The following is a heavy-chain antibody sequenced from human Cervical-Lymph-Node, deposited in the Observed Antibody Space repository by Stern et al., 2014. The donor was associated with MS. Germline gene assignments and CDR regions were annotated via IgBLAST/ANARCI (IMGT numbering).Heavy chain of an antibody. Sequence: VQLVESGGGLVQPGRSLRLSCAASGFTFDDYAMHWVRQAPGKGLEWASGISWNSGSIGYADSVKGRFTISRDNAKNSLYLQMNSLRAEDTALYYCAKDRLRGGAFDIWGQGTMVTVSS. V-gene: IGHV3-9*01. CDR1: GFTFDDYA. CDR2: ISWNSGSI. J-gene: IGHJ3*02. CDR3: AKDRLRGGAFDI. D-gene: IGHD5-12*01.